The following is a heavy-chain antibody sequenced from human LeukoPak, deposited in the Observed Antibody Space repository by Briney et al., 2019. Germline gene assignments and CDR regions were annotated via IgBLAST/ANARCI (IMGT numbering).Heavy chain of an antibody. V-gene: IGHV3-21*01. CDR2: ITPSGSYT. CDR1: GFAFSSYN. D-gene: IGHD1-26*01. J-gene: IGHJ4*02. Sequence: GGSLRLSCAASGFAFSSYNMNWVRQAPGKGLEWVSSITPSGSYTYYADSVKGRFTISRDNAKNSLYLQMNSLRAEDTAVYYCARATEWELPPSDYWGQGTLVTVSS. CDR3: ARATEWELPPSDY.